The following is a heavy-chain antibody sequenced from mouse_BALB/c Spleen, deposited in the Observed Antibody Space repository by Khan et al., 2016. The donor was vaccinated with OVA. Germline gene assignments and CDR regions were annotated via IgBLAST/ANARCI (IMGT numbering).Heavy chain of an antibody. CDR2: IRSGGST. CDR3: ARNSYMYDFTY. Sequence: QVQLQQSGPGLVQPSHSLSITCTVSGFSLNTYGIHWIRQSQGKGLEWLGVIRSGGSTDYNGAFISRLNITKDNSKSQAFFKMHSLQTADTAIYYCARNSYMYDFTYWGQGTLVTVSA. D-gene: IGHD2-14*01. J-gene: IGHJ3*01. V-gene: IGHV2-2*01. CDR1: GFSLNTYG.